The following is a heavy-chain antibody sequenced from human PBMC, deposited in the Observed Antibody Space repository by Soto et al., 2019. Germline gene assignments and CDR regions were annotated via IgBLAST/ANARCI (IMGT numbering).Heavy chain of an antibody. CDR3: ARTPTVTAFDC. J-gene: IGHJ4*02. CDR2: IYYSGST. Sequence: PSETLSLTCTVSGGSISSYYWSWIRQPPGKGLEWIGYIYYSGSTNYNPSLKSRVTISVDTSKNQFSLKLSSVTAADTAVYYCARTPTVTAFDCWGQGTLVTVSS. D-gene: IGHD2-21*02. CDR1: GGSISSYY. V-gene: IGHV4-59*01.